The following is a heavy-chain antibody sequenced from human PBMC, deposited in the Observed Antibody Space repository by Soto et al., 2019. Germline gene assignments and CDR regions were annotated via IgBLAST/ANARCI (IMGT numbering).Heavy chain of an antibody. CDR3: ARRGVSSYYSNY. J-gene: IGHJ4*02. CDR2: IYYSGST. D-gene: IGHD2-15*01. Sequence: SETLSLTCTVSGGSISDSSYFWDWIRQPPGKGLEWIGNIYYSGSTYYNLSLKSRVTISVDTSKNQFPLKLSSVTAADTAVYYCARRGVSSYYSNYWGLGTLVTVSS. V-gene: IGHV4-39*01. CDR1: GGSISDSSYF.